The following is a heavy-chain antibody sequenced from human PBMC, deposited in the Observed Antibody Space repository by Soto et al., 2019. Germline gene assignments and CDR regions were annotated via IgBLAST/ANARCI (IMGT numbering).Heavy chain of an antibody. CDR3: AKGRSYYYYYGVDV. V-gene: IGHV1-46*01. CDR2: INPSGGST. CDR1: GYTFTSYY. Sequence: ASVKVSCKASGYTFTSYYMHWGRQAPGQGLEWMGIINPSGGSTNYAQKFQERVTITRDVSTNTAYMELTSLRAEDTALYYCAKGRSYYYYYGVDVWGQGTTVTVSS. J-gene: IGHJ6*02.